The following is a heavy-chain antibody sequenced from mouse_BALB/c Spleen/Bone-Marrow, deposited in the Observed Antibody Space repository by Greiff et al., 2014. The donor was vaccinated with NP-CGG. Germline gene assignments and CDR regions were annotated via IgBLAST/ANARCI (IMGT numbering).Heavy chain of an antibody. Sequence: EVKLVESGGGLVKPGGSLKLSCAASGFTFSDYYMYWVRQTPKKRLEWVATISDGGSYTYYPDSVKGRCTVSRDNAKNNLYLQMSSLKSEDTAMYYCAREYGTSYDYYFDVWGAGTTVTVPS. CDR1: GFTFSDYY. CDR3: AREYGTSYDYYFDV. D-gene: IGHD1-1*01. J-gene: IGHJ1*01. CDR2: ISDGGSYT. V-gene: IGHV5-4*02.